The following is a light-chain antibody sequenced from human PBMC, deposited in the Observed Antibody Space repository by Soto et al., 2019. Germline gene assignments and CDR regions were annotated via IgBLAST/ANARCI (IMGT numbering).Light chain of an antibody. CDR1: SSDVGGYNY. J-gene: IGLJ2*01. V-gene: IGLV2-14*01. CDR3: SSYTSSSAFVV. Sequence: QSVLTQPASVSGSPGQSITISCTGTSSDVGGYNYVSWYRQHPGKAPKVMIYEVSNRPSGVSNRFSGSKSGNTASLTISGLQAEDEAHYYCSSYTSSSAFVVFGGGTKLTVL. CDR2: EVS.